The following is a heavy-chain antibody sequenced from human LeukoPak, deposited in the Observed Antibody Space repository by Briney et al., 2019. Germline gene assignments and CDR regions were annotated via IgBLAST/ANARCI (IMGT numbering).Heavy chain of an antibody. CDR3: ARQLSGSGSYNYYYYYGMDV. CDR1: GYSFTSYW. Sequence: PGESLKISCKGSGYSFTSYWIGWVRQMPGKGLEWMGIIYPGDSDTRYSPSFQGQVTISADKSISTAYPQWSSLKASDTAMYYCARQLSGSGSYNYYYYYGMDVWGQGTTVTVSS. J-gene: IGHJ6*02. V-gene: IGHV5-51*01. CDR2: IYPGDSDT. D-gene: IGHD3-10*01.